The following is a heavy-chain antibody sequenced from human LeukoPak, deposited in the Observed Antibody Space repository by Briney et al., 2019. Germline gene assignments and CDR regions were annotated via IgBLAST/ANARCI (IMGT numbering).Heavy chain of an antibody. J-gene: IGHJ4*02. D-gene: IGHD6-13*01. Sequence: ASVKVSCKVSGYTLTELSMQWVREAPGKGLEWMVGFDPEDGETIYAQKFQGRVTMTEDTSTDTAYMELSSLRSEDTAVYYCATERIASGRHFDYWGQGTLVTVSS. CDR2: FDPEDGET. CDR1: GYTLTELS. V-gene: IGHV1-24*01. CDR3: ATERIASGRHFDY.